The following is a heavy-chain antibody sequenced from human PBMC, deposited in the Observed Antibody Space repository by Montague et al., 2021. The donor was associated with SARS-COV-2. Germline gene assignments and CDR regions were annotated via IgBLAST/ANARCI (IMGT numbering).Heavy chain of an antibody. CDR1: GDSVSSNRVT. Sequence: CAISGDSVSSNRVTSNWHRHSPSRDLDLLGRTYYRSKWYSDYAPXVRGRLTVNPDASKNEFSLELNYVTPEDTAVYYCVRYSGWFYFDFWGQGTLVTVSS. D-gene: IGHD6-19*01. CDR2: TYYRSKWYS. CDR3: VRYSGWFYFDF. V-gene: IGHV6-1*01. J-gene: IGHJ4*02.